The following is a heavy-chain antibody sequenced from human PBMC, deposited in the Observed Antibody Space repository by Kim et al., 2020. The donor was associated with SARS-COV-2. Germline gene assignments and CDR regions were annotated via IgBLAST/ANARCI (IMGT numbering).Heavy chain of an antibody. D-gene: IGHD3-3*01. CDR2: NK. J-gene: IGHJ4*02. V-gene: IGHV3-33*01. CDR3: ARVRAGVVDY. Sequence: NKYYADSVKGRFTISRDKSKNTLYLQMNSLRAEDTAVYYCARVRAGVVDYWGQGTLVTVSS.